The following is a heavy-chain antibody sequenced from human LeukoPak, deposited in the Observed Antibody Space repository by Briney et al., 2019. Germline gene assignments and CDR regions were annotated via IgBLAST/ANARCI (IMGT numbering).Heavy chain of an antibody. J-gene: IGHJ3*02. D-gene: IGHD3-22*01. CDR2: IIPILGIA. CDR3: ARETYDSSGSTMGDAFDI. CDR1: GGTFSSYT. V-gene: IGHV1-69*04. Sequence: SVKVSCKASGGTFSSYTISWVRQAPGQGLEWMGRIIPILGIANYAQKFQGRVTVTADKSTSTAYMELSSLRSEDTAVYYCARETYDSSGSTMGDAFDIWDQGTMVTVSS.